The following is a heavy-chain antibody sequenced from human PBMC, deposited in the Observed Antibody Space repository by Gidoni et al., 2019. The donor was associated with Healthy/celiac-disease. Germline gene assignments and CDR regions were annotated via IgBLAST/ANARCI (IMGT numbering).Heavy chain of an antibody. CDR2: INDGNGNT. Sequence: QVQLVQAGAEVKKPGDAVKGSCKASGNTFTSYALHWVRQAPGQRLEWMGWINDGNGNTKYSQKFPGRVTITRDTSASTAYMEVSRLRSEDTAVYYCARDIYGDGLYYMDVWGQGTTVTVSS. D-gene: IGHD4-17*01. V-gene: IGHV1-3*01. J-gene: IGHJ6*03. CDR1: GNTFTSYA. CDR3: ARDIYGDGLYYMDV.